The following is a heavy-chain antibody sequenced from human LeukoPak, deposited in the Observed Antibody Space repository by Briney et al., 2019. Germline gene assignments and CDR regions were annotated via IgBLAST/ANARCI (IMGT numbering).Heavy chain of an antibody. CDR1: GFTVSSNY. Sequence: PGGSLRLSCAASGFTVSSNYMSWVRQAPGKGLEWVSVIYSGGSTYYADSVKGRFTISRDNSKNTLYLQMNSLRAEDTAVYYCARCSYSSSWYDYYFDYWGQGTLVTVSS. J-gene: IGHJ4*02. D-gene: IGHD6-13*01. V-gene: IGHV3-66*01. CDR3: ARCSYSSSWYDYYFDY. CDR2: IYSGGST.